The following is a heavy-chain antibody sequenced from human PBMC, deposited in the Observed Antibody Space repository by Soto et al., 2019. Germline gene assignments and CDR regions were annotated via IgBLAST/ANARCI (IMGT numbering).Heavy chain of an antibody. CDR1: GGTFSSYA. V-gene: IGHV1-69*01. Sequence: QVQLVQSGAEVKKPGSSVKVSCKASGGTFSSYAISWVRQAPGQGLEWMGGIIPIFGTAKYAQKLQGRVTITADEYTTTAYMELSSLRSEDTAVYYCARGLHDYGDYDVSFDYWGQGTLVTVSS. CDR2: IIPIFGTA. J-gene: IGHJ4*02. CDR3: ARGLHDYGDYDVSFDY. D-gene: IGHD4-17*01.